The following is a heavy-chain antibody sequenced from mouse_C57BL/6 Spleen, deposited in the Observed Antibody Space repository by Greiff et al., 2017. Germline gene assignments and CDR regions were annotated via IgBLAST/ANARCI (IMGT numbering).Heavy chain of an antibody. Sequence: QVHVKQSGPELVKPGASVKISCTASGYSFTSYYIHWVKQRPGQGLEWIGWIYPGSGNTKYNKKFKGKATLPADTSSSPAYMQLSSLTSEDSAVDYCARGTIVTPYYDYWGQGTTLTVSS. V-gene: IGHV1-66*01. CDR3: ARGTIVTPYYDY. CDR1: GYSFTSYY. D-gene: IGHD2-5*01. J-gene: IGHJ2*01. CDR2: IYPGSGNT.